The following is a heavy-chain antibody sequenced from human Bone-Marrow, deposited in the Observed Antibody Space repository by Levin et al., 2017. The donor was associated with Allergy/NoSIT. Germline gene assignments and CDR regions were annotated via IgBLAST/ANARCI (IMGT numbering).Heavy chain of an antibody. CDR1: RFTFNSYA. CDR2: ISGSGGSI. CDR3: ASFAVGSFYYGMDV. Sequence: PGGSLRLSCADSRFTFNSYAMTWVRQAPGKGLEWVSAISGSGGSIYYADSVKGRFTISRDNSKNTLYLQMNSLRAEDTGVYYCASFAVGSFYYGMDVWGHGTTVTVSS. D-gene: IGHD1-1*01. V-gene: IGHV3-23*01. J-gene: IGHJ6*02.